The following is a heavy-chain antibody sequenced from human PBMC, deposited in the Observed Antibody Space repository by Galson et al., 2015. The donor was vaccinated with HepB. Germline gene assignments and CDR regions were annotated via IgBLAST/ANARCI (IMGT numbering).Heavy chain of an antibody. D-gene: IGHD6-13*01. V-gene: IGHV1-46*01. CDR1: GYTFTSYY. Sequence: SVKVPCKASGYTFTSYYMHWVRQAPVQGLEWMGIINPSGGSTSYAQKLQGRVTMTRDTYTRTVYKELSSLRSEDTAVYYCAGSNSIAAAGTSYWVQGTLVTVSS. CDR2: INPSGGST. J-gene: IGHJ4*02. CDR3: AGSNSIAAAGTSY.